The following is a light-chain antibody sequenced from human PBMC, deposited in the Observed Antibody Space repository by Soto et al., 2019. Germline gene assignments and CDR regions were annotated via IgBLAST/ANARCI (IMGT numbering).Light chain of an antibody. J-gene: IGKJ1*01. CDR1: QSVSST. V-gene: IGKV3-15*01. CDR2: GAS. CDR3: QQYNDWPPT. Sequence: EKVMTQSPATLSVSPGERATLSCRASQSVSSTVAWYQQKPGQAPRLLISGASTRATVVPARFSGSGSGTDFSLTITGLQSEDVGVYYCQQYNDWPPTFGQGTRVEIK.